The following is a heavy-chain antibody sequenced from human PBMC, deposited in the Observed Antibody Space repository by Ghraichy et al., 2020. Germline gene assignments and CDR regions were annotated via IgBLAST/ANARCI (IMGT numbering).Heavy chain of an antibody. CDR2: ISSSGSTI. CDR3: ARDLTAGYSSGWYSDGFDY. CDR1: GFTFSDYY. D-gene: IGHD6-19*01. J-gene: IGHJ4*02. Sequence: GESLNISCAASGFTFSDYYMSWIRQAPGKGLEWVSYISSSGSTIYYADSVKGRFTISRDNAKNSLYLQMNSLRAEDTAVYYCARDLTAGYSSGWYSDGFDYWGQGTLVTVSS. V-gene: IGHV3-11*01.